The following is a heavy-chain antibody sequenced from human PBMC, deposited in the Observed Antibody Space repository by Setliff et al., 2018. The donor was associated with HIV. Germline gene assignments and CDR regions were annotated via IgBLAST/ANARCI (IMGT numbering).Heavy chain of an antibody. Sequence: SLKISCPASGFTFNSYGMHWVRQAPGKGLEWVALIWYDASKKEYAESVKGRFNILRDDSKKTVDLQMNSLRADDTAVYYCVKDVVKFWSGSGALDFWGPGTLVTVSS. CDR3: VKDVVKFWSGSGALDF. CDR1: GFTFNSYG. V-gene: IGHV3-33*06. J-gene: IGHJ4*02. D-gene: IGHD3-3*01. CDR2: IWYDASKK.